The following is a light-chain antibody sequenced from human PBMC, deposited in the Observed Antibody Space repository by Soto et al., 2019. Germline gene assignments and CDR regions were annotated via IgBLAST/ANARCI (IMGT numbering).Light chain of an antibody. V-gene: IGKV3-15*01. CDR3: QQYHNWPPVT. J-gene: IGKJ3*01. CDR2: GAS. CDR1: QSVSSD. Sequence: EVVMTQSPATLSVSPGERATLSCRASQSVSSDLAWYQQKPGQAPRLLIYGASTRATGIPARFSGSGSGTEFTLTISSLQSEDFAVYYCQQYHNWPPVTFGPGTKLDIK.